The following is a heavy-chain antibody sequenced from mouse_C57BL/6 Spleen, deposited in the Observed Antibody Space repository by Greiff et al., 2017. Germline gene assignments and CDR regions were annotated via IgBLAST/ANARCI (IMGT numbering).Heavy chain of an antibody. D-gene: IGHD1-1*01. J-gene: IGHJ1*03. Sequence: QVQLQQPGAELVKPGASVKLSCKASGYTFTSYWMHWVKQRPGQGLEWIGMIHPNSGSTNYNEKFKRKATLTVDKSSRTAYMQLSSLTSEDSSVYNCARSLRSSGLYFAVWGTGTTVTVSS. V-gene: IGHV1-64*01. CDR2: IHPNSGST. CDR1: GYTFTSYW. CDR3: ARSLRSSGLYFAV.